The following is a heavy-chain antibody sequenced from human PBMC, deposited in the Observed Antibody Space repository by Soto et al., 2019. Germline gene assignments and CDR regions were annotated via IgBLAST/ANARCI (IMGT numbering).Heavy chain of an antibody. Sequence: GEAFKICSKCSGYSFTSYWIGWVRQMPGKSMEWMGIIYPGDSDTRYSPSFQGQVTISADKSISTAYLQWSSPKASDTAMYYCSILQEAGKHRYRVAVCGQGTTVTGSS. D-gene: IGHD5-12*01. CDR1: GYSFTSYW. V-gene: IGHV5-51*01. CDR3: SILQEAGKHRYRVAV. J-gene: IGHJ6*02. CDR2: IYPGDSDT.